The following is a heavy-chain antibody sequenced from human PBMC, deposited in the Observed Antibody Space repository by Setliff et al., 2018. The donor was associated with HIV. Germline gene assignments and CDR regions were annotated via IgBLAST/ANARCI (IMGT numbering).Heavy chain of an antibody. CDR1: GGSISSGTYY. D-gene: IGHD6-6*01. J-gene: IGHJ4*02. Sequence: SETLSLTCTVSGGSISSGTYYWHWIRQHPEKALEWIGYIFHSGDTYYNPSLKSRISMSVDTSKNQFSLELTSLTAADTAVYYCATRPRIAARPFDYWGQGMLVTVSS. V-gene: IGHV4-31*03. CDR3: ATRPRIAARPFDY. CDR2: IFHSGDT.